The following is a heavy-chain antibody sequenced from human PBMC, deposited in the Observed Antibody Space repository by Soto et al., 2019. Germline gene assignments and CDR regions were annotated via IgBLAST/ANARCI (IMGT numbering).Heavy chain of an antibody. CDR2: INHSGST. Sequence: SETLSLTCAVYGGSFIGYYCIWSRHPPFKGLEWIGEINHSGSTNYNPSLKSRVTISVDTSKNQFSLKLSSVTAADTAVYYCARGPLYYDILTGYHDAFDIWGQGTMVTVSS. D-gene: IGHD3-9*01. CDR3: ARGPLYYDILTGYHDAFDI. V-gene: IGHV4-34*01. J-gene: IGHJ3*02. CDR1: GGSFIGYY.